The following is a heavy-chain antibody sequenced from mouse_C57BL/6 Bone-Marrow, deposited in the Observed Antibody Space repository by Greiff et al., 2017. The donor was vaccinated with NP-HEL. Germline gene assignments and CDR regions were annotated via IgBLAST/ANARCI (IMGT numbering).Heavy chain of an antibody. CDR3: ANDDGYYLYWYFDV. J-gene: IGHJ1*03. D-gene: IGHD2-3*01. V-gene: IGHV1-59*01. Sequence: VQLQQPGAELVRPGTSVKLSCKASGYTFTSYWMHWVKQRPGQGLEWIGVIDPSDSYTNYNQKFKGKATLTVDTSSSTAYMQLSSLTSEDSAVYYCANDDGYYLYWYFDVWGTGTTVTVSS. CDR2: IDPSDSYT. CDR1: GYTFTSYW.